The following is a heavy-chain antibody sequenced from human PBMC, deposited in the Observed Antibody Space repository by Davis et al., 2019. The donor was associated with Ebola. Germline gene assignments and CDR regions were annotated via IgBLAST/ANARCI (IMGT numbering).Heavy chain of an antibody. D-gene: IGHD3-22*01. Sequence: MPSETLSLTCAVYGGSFSGYYWSWIRQPPGKGLEWIGEINHSGSTNYNPSLKSRVTISVDTSKNQFSLKLSSVTAADTAVYYCARGRDYYDSSGYKSRFRYFDYWGQGTLVTVSS. J-gene: IGHJ4*02. V-gene: IGHV4-34*01. CDR3: ARGRDYYDSSGYKSRFRYFDY. CDR1: GGSFSGYY. CDR2: INHSGST.